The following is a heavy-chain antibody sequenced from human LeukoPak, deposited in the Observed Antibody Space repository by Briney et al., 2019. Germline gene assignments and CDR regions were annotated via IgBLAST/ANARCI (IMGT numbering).Heavy chain of an antibody. D-gene: IGHD2-15*01. V-gene: IGHV1-69*13. Sequence: ASVKVSCKASGGTFSSYAISWVRQAPGQGLEWMGGIIPILGTANYAQKFQGRVTITADESTSTAYMELSSLRSEDTAVYYCAREYCSGGSCYSWSGHYYYYYYMDVWGKGTTVTVSS. CDR3: AREYCSGGSCYSWSGHYYYYYYMDV. J-gene: IGHJ6*03. CDR1: GGTFSSYA. CDR2: IIPILGTA.